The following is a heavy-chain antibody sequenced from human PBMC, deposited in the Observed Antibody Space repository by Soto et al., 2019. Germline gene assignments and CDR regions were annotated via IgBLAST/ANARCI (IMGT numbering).Heavy chain of an antibody. CDR3: ARDSGAKLSSS. V-gene: IGHV1-69*13. J-gene: IGHJ4*02. CDR2: IVPIYRTA. CDR1: GGTFSSYR. D-gene: IGHD6-13*01. Sequence: SVKVSCKASGGTFSSYRFNWVRQARGQGLEWLGGIVPIYRTADYAQKFQGRVTITADESTRTVYMELSSLKSQDTALYYCARDSGAKLSSSWGQGTLVTVSS.